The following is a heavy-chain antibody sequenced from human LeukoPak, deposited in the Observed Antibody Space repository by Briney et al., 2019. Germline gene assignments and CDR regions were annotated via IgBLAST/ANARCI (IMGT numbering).Heavy chain of an antibody. D-gene: IGHD3-22*01. Sequence: ASVKVSCQASGYTFTNYGISWVRQAPGQGLEWMGWISAYNGDTNYAQKLQGRVTVTTDTSTTTAYMELRSLRSDDTAVYYCARDSYDSSGNYLDSWGQGTLVTVSS. J-gene: IGHJ4*02. CDR3: ARDSYDSSGNYLDS. CDR1: GYTFTNYG. CDR2: ISAYNGDT. V-gene: IGHV1-18*01.